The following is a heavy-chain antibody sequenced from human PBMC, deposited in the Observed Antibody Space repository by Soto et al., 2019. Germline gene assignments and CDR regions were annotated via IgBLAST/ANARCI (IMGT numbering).Heavy chain of an antibody. CDR1: GFAFGDSY. CDR2: ISPGSRYP. CDR3: AREWYGMDV. V-gene: IGHV3-11*06. Sequence: GGSLRLSCAGSGFAFGDSYMSWIRQAPGKGLEWLSYISPGSRYPAYADSVKGRFTISRDNAKNSLYLQMNSLRAEDTAVYYCAREWYGMDVWGQGTTVTVSS. J-gene: IGHJ6*02.